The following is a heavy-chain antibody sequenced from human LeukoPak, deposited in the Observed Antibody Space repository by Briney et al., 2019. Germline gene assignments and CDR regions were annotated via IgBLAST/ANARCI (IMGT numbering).Heavy chain of an antibody. CDR1: GGTFSSYA. CDR3: ARLKGDSTLGAAYYYYYMDV. Sequence: GASVKVSCKASGGTFSSYAISWVRQAPGQGLEWMGGIIPIFGTANYAQKFQGRVTITADKSTSTAYMELSSLRSEDTAVYYCARLKGDSTLGAAYYYYYMDVWGEGTTVTVSS. J-gene: IGHJ6*03. D-gene: IGHD1-26*01. V-gene: IGHV1-69*06. CDR2: IIPIFGTA.